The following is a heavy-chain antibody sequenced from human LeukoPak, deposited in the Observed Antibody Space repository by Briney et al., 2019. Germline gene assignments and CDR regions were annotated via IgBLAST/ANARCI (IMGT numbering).Heavy chain of an antibody. V-gene: IGHV4-39*01. CDR3: ARQEEYCTNGVCYENWFDP. D-gene: IGHD2-8*01. J-gene: IGHJ5*02. Sequence: SETLSLTCAVYGGSFSGYYWGWIRQPPGKGLEWIGSIYYSGSTYYNPSLKSRVTISVDTSKNQFSLKLSSVTAADTAVYYCARQEEYCTNGVCYENWFDPWGQGTLVTVSS. CDR1: GGSFSGYY. CDR2: IYYSGST.